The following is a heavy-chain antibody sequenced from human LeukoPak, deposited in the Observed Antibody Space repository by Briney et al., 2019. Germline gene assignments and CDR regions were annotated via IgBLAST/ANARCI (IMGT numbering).Heavy chain of an antibody. Sequence: ASVKVSRKASGYTFTGYYMHWVRQAPGQGLEWMGWINPNSGGTNYAQKFQGRVTMTRDTSISTAYMELSRLRSDDTAVYYCASNSGSYPGLYYYYYYMDVWGKGTTVTVSS. CDR3: ASNSGSYPGLYYYYYYMDV. CDR1: GYTFTGYY. J-gene: IGHJ6*03. CDR2: INPNSGGT. V-gene: IGHV1-2*02. D-gene: IGHD1-26*01.